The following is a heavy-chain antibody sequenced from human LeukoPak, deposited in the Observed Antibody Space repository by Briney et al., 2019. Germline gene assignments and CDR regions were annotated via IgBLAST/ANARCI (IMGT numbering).Heavy chain of an antibody. J-gene: IGHJ5*02. V-gene: IGHV4-39*07. Sequence: PSETLSLTCTVSGGSISSSSYYWGWIRQPPGKGLEWIGSIYYSGSTYYNPSLKSRVTISVDTSKNQFSLKLGSVTAADTAVYYCARKGYSISWYSPWGQGTLVTVSS. CDR3: ARKGYSISWYSP. D-gene: IGHD6-13*01. CDR2: IYYSGST. CDR1: GGSISSSSYY.